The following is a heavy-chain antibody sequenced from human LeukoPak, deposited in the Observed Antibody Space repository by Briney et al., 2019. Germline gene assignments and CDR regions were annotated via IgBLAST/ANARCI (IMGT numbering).Heavy chain of an antibody. CDR1: GYTFTGYY. Sequence: GASVKASCKASGYTFTGYYMHWVRQAPGQGLEWMGWINPNSGGTNYAQKFQGRVTMTRDTSISTAYMELSRLRSDDTAVYYCARDVPVGGATSPGYYYGMDVWGQGTTVTVSS. CDR3: ARDVPVGGATSPGYYYGMDV. V-gene: IGHV1-2*02. J-gene: IGHJ6*02. D-gene: IGHD1-26*01. CDR2: INPNSGGT.